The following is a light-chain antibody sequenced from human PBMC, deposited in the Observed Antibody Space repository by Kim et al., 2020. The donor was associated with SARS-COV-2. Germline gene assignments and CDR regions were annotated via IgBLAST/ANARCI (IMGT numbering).Light chain of an antibody. CDR3: QQSYVPPIT. J-gene: IGKJ5*01. Sequence: ASVGDRVTISCRASQNIGFYINWYQQKPGSAPKLLIYASTDLQSGVPSRFSGSGSGTDFTLSISSLQPEDFATYYCQQSYVPPITFGQGTRLEIK. CDR1: QNIGFY. CDR2: AST. V-gene: IGKV1-39*01.